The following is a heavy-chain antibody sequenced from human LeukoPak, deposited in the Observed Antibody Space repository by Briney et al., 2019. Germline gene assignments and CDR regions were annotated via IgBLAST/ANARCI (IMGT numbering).Heavy chain of an antibody. V-gene: IGHV3-23*01. Sequence: GGSLRPSCAASGFTFSSYAMSWVRQAPGKGLEWVSAISGSGGSTYYADSVKGRFTISRDNSKNTLYLQMNSLRAEDTAVYYCAKDLRGAAAVTLGDYWGQGTLVTVSS. D-gene: IGHD6-13*01. CDR3: AKDLRGAAAVTLGDY. J-gene: IGHJ4*02. CDR1: GFTFSSYA. CDR2: ISGSGGST.